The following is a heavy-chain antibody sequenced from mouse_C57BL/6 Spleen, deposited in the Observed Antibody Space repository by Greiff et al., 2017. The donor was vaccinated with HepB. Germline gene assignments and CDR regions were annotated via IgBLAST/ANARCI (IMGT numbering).Heavy chain of an antibody. D-gene: IGHD1-1*01. CDR1: GFTFSDYG. V-gene: IGHV5-17*01. CDR3: ARPGYYGSSRGYFDV. Sequence: DVMLVESGGGLVKPGGSLKLSCAASGFTFSDYGMHWVRQAPEKGLEWVAYISSGSSTIYYADTVKGRFTISRDNAKNTLFLQMTSLRSEDTAMYYCARPGYYGSSRGYFDVWGTGTTVTVSS. J-gene: IGHJ1*03. CDR2: ISSGSSTI.